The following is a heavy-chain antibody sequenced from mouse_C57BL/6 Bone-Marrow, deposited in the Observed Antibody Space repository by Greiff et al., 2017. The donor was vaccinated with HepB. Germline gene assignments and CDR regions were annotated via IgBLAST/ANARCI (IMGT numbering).Heavy chain of an antibody. J-gene: IGHJ2*01. CDR2: IHPNSGST. CDR1: GYTFTSYW. Sequence: QVQLQQPGAELVKPGASVKLSCKASGYTFTSYWMHWVKQRPGQGLEWIGMIHPNSGSTNYNEKFKSKATLTVDKSSSTAYMQLSSLTSEDSAVYYCAIIYGYDGFDYWGQGTTLTVSS. D-gene: IGHD2-2*01. CDR3: AIIYGYDGFDY. V-gene: IGHV1-64*01.